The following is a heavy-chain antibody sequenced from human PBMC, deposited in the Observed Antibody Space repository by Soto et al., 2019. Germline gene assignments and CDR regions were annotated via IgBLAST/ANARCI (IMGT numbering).Heavy chain of an antibody. CDR1: GFTFSSYW. V-gene: IGHV3-7*01. CDR2: IKQDGSEK. Sequence: GGSLRLSCAASGFTFSSYWMNWVRQAPGKGLEWVANIKQDGSEKYYVDSVKGRFTISRDNAKNSLYLQMNSLRAEDTAVYYFAREEGYCDGGRCFRSAFDVWGQGTVVTVSS. J-gene: IGHJ3*01. D-gene: IGHD2-21*01. CDR3: AREEGYCDGGRCFRSAFDV.